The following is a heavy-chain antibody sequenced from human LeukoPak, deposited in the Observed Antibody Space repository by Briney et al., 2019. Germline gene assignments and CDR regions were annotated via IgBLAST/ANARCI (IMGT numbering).Heavy chain of an antibody. V-gene: IGHV3-23*01. J-gene: IGHJ4*02. CDR2: ISGSGGST. D-gene: IGHD3-3*01. CDR1: GFTFSSYA. Sequence: GGSLRLSCAASGFTFSSYAMSLVRQAPGKGLEWVSAISGSGGSTYYADSVKGRFTISRDNSKNTLYLQMNSLRAEDTAVYYCAKGSNDFWSGSPLSDYWGQGTLVTVSS. CDR3: AKGSNDFWSGSPLSDY.